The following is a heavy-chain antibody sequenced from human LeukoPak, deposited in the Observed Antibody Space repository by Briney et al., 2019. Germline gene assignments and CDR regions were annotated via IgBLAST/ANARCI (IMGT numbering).Heavy chain of an antibody. Sequence: GGSLRLSCAASGFTFSSYAMSWVRQAPGKGLEWVSAISGSGGSTYYADSVKGRFTISRDNSMATLYLQMNSLRPEDTAVYYCAKDLHGGYSSDYWGQGTLVTVSS. J-gene: IGHJ4*02. CDR3: AKDLHGGYSSDY. CDR2: ISGSGGST. V-gene: IGHV3-23*01. D-gene: IGHD3-22*01. CDR1: GFTFSSYA.